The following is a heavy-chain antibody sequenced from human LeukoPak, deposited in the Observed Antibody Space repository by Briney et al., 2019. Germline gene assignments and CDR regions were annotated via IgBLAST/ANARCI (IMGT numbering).Heavy chain of an antibody. Sequence: NPSETLSLTCTVSGGSISSYYWSWIRQPPGKGLEWIGYIYYSGSTNYNPSLKSRVTISVDTSKNQFSLKLSSVTAADTAVYYCARDLLAAAGTYDAFDIWGQGTMVTVSS. J-gene: IGHJ3*02. CDR2: IYYSGST. V-gene: IGHV4-59*01. CDR1: GGSISSYY. D-gene: IGHD6-13*01. CDR3: ARDLLAAAGTYDAFDI.